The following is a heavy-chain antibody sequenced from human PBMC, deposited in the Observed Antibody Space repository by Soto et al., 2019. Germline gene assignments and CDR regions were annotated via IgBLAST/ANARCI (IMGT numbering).Heavy chain of an antibody. V-gene: IGHV3-21*01. Sequence: GGSLRLSCAASGFTFNSYSMNWVRQAPGKGLEWVSSMSRSSRYIYYADSVKGRFTISRDNAKNSVYLQMNSLRAEDTAVYYCARDGGVAATLANYFDYWGQGTLVTVS. CDR2: MSRSSRYI. CDR1: GFTFNSYS. D-gene: IGHD2-15*01. CDR3: ARDGGVAATLANYFDY. J-gene: IGHJ4*02.